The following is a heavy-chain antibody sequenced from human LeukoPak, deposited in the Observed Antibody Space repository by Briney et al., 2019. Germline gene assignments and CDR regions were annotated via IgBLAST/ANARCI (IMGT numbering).Heavy chain of an antibody. J-gene: IGHJ4*02. V-gene: IGHV1-2*02. CDR2: INPNSGGT. Sequence: GASVKVSCKASGYTFTGYYMHWVRQAPGQGLEWMGWINPNSGGTNYAQKFQGRVTMTRDTSISTAYMELSRLRSDDTAVYYCARGGYYYDSSGSEFDYWGQGTLVTVSS. CDR1: GYTFTGYY. D-gene: IGHD3-22*01. CDR3: ARGGYYYDSSGSEFDY.